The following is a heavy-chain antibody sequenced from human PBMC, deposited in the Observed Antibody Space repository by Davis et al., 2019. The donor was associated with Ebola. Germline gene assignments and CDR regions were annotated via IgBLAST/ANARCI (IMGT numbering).Heavy chain of an antibody. CDR1: GFPFRNYG. Sequence: GESLKIPCAAPGFPFRNYGMHWVRQAPGKGLEWGAFIWYDGSNEYYAASVKGRFTISRDNSENTVYLQMHSLRADDMAVYYCARDPLAWGSGSYYEDYWGQGTLVTVSS. D-gene: IGHD3-10*01. CDR3: ARDPLAWGSGSYYEDY. V-gene: IGHV3-33*01. J-gene: IGHJ4*02. CDR2: IWYDGSNE.